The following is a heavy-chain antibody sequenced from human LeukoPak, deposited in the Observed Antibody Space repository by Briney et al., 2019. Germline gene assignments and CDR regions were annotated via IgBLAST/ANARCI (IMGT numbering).Heavy chain of an antibody. J-gene: IGHJ4*02. Sequence: GGSLRLSCAASGFTFSDYYMSWIRQAPGKGLEWVSYISSSGSTIYYADSVKGRFTIARDNAKHSLYLQMNSLRAEDTAVYYCATSYGSGSYYNPIDYWGQGTLVTVSS. CDR3: ATSYGSGSYYNPIDY. CDR2: ISSSGSTI. V-gene: IGHV3-11*01. CDR1: GFTFSDYY. D-gene: IGHD3-10*01.